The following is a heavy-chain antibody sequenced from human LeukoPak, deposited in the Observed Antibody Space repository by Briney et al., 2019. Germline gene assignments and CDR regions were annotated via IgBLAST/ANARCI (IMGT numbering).Heavy chain of an antibody. CDR2: ITTSGGST. V-gene: IGHV3-23*01. J-gene: IGHJ2*01. Sequence: GGSLRLSCAASGFTFSSYAMPWVRQAPGMGLEWVSGITTSGGSTYYADSVKGRFTISRDTSKNTLNLQMNRLRAEDPAVYYCAKKVSSVRYLDLWGRGTLVTVSS. D-gene: IGHD6-6*01. CDR1: GFTFSSYA. CDR3: AKKVSSVRYLDL.